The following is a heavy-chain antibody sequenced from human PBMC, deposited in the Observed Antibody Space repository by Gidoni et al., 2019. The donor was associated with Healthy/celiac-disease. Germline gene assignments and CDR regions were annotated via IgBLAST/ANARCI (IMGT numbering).Heavy chain of an antibody. Sequence: EVHLVESGGGLVKPGGSLRLSCAATGFTFRSYSMNWVRQAPGKGLEWVSSISSSSSYIYYADAVKGRCTISRYNAKNSLYLQMNSLRAEDTAVYYCVREPHLYCSGGSCTHFDYWGQGTLVTVSS. D-gene: IGHD2-15*01. CDR1: GFTFRSYS. CDR3: VREPHLYCSGGSCTHFDY. J-gene: IGHJ4*02. V-gene: IGHV3-21*01. CDR2: ISSSSSYI.